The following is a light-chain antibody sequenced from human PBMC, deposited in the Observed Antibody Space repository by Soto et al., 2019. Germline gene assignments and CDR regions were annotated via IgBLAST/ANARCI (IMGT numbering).Light chain of an antibody. Sequence: EIVLTQSPATLSLSPGERATLSCTASQRLNKYLAWYQKKPGQVPSPLIYDVFKRAPGIPARFSGGGAETDFPLTISSLAPESSTVYFCQQRPDFLVFGGGNTVEIQ. J-gene: IGKJ4*01. V-gene: IGKV3-11*01. CDR1: QRLNKY. CDR3: QQRPDFLV. CDR2: DVF.